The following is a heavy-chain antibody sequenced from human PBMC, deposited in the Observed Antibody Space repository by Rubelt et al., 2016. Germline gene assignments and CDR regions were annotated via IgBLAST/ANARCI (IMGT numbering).Heavy chain of an antibody. CDR2: IWCDGSNK. CDR1: G. V-gene: IGHV3-33*01. J-gene: IGHJ4*02. D-gene: IGHD6-6*01. CDR3: ARWSSSLGYFDY. Sequence: GMHWVRQAPGKGLEWVAVIWCDGSNKYYADSVKGRFTISRDNSKNTLYLQMNSLRAEDTAVYYCARWSSSLGYFDYWGQGTLVTVSS.